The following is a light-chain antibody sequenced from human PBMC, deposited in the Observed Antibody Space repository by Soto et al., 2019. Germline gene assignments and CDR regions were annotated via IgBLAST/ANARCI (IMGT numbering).Light chain of an antibody. CDR2: AAS. Sequence: DIQMTQSPSSLSASVGDRVTITCRASQGISNYLAWYQQIPGKVPKLLISAASTLQSGVPSRFSGSGSGTDFHLTISSLQPEDVATYYCQQYTNVPAFGGGTKVEIK. J-gene: IGKJ4*02. V-gene: IGKV1-27*01. CDR3: QQYTNVPA. CDR1: QGISNY.